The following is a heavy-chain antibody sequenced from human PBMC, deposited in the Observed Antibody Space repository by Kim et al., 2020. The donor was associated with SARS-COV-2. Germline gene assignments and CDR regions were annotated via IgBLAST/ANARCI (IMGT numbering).Heavy chain of an antibody. D-gene: IGHD4-17*01. CDR2: TTYRGAT. J-gene: IGHJ4*02. CDR1: GGSVSSRAYY. V-gene: IGHV4-31*03. CDR3: ARAPVSTPSYFDS. Sequence: SETLSLTCTVSGGSVSSRAYYWSWLRQLPGKGLEWIGYTTYRGATYDSASLRSRVSISVDTSKNQFSLRLSSITAADTAVYHCARAPVSTPSYFDSWGRG.